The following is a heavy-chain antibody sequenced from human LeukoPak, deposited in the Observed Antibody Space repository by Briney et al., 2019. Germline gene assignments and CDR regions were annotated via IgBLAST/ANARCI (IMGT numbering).Heavy chain of an antibody. D-gene: IGHD2-2*01. CDR3: ARESDIVVVPAATHVAVGVSYFDY. CDR2: INPNSGGT. J-gene: IGHJ4*02. CDR1: GYTFTGYY. V-gene: IGHV1-2*02. Sequence: GASVKVSCKASGYTFTGYYMHWVRQAPGQGHEWMGWINPNSGGTNYAQKFQGRVTMTRDTSISTAYMELSSLRSDDTAVYYCARESDIVVVPAATHVAVGVSYFDYWGQGTLVTVSS.